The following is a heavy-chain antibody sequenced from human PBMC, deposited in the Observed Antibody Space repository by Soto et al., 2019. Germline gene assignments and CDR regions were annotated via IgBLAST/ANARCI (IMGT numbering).Heavy chain of an antibody. CDR1: GFTFSSYA. CDR2: ISGSGGST. CDR3: AKGDPSGSSGWKQAPYYYYYGMDV. D-gene: IGHD6-19*01. J-gene: IGHJ6*02. Sequence: PGGSLRLSCAASGFTFSSYAMSWVRQAPGKGLEWVSAISGSGGSTYYADSVKGRFTISKDNSKNTLYLQMNSLRAEDTAVYYCAKGDPSGSSGWKQAPYYYYYGMDVWGQGTTVTVSS. V-gene: IGHV3-23*01.